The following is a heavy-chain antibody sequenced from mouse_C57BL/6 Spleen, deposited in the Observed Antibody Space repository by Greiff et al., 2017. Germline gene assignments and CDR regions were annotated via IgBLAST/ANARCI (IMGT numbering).Heavy chain of an antibody. CDR3: ARDGKYFDY. J-gene: IGHJ2*01. V-gene: IGHV3-6*01. CDR2: ISYDGSN. Sequence: EVQRVESGPGLVKPSQSLSLTCSVTGYSITSGYYWNWIRQFPGNKLEWMGYISYDGSNNYNPSLKNRISITRDTSKNQFFLKLNSVTTEDTATYYCARDGKYFDYWGQGTTLTVSS. CDR1: GYSITSGYY. D-gene: IGHD4-1*01.